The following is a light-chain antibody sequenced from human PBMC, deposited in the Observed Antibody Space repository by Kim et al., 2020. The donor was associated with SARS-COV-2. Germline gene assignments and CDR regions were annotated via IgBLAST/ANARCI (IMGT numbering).Light chain of an antibody. CDR3: QSYDSTNRV. J-gene: IGLJ3*02. CDR2: EDN. V-gene: IGLV6-57*03. CDR1: SGSIASNY. Sequence: LTQPHSVSESPGKTVIISCTRSSGSIASNYVQWFQQRPGSAPTTVMYEDNQTPSGVPDRFSGSIDSSSNSASLTISGLKTEDEADYYCQSYDSTNRVFGGGTQLTVL.